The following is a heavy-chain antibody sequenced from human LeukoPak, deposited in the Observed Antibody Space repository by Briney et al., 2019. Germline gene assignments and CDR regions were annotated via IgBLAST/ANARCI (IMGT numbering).Heavy chain of an antibody. Sequence: SETLSLTCTVSGGSISSYYWSWIRQPPGKGLEWIGRIYTSGSTNYNPSLKSRVTISVDKSKNQFSLKLSSVTAADTAVYYCAREQNYMVRGVNDAFGIWGQGTMVTVSS. CDR3: AREQNYMVRGVNDAFGI. J-gene: IGHJ3*02. V-gene: IGHV4-4*07. CDR1: GGSISSYY. D-gene: IGHD3-10*01. CDR2: IYTSGST.